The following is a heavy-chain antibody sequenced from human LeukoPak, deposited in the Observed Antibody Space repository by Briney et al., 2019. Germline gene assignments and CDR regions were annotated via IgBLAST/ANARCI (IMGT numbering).Heavy chain of an antibody. CDR2: MNPNSGNT. D-gene: IGHD5-24*01. V-gene: IGHV1-8*01. J-gene: IGHJ4*02. Sequence: ASVKVSCHASGYHFPSYDINWVRPATGQGLEWMGWMNPNSGNTGYAQKCQGRVTMTRNTSISTAYMELSSLRSEDTAVYYCAFRGGRDGYNLHYWGQGTLVTVSS. CDR3: AFRGGRDGYNLHY. CDR1: GYHFPSYD.